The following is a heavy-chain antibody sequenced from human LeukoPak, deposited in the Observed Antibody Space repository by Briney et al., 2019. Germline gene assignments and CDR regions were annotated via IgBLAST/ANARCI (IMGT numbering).Heavy chain of an antibody. CDR2: INHGGST. CDR1: GYPISSVYY. Sequence: KPSETLSLTCTVSGYPISSVYYWGWIRRPPGKGLEWIGSINHGGSTDYNPSLKSRVIMSIDTSKNHFSLKLTSVTAADTAVYYCARVGPNWGFKENFDFWGQGTLVTVSS. D-gene: IGHD7-27*01. J-gene: IGHJ4*02. V-gene: IGHV4-38-2*02. CDR3: ARVGPNWGFKENFDF.